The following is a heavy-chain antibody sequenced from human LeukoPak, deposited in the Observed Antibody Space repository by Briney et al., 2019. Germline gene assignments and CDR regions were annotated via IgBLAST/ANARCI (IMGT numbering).Heavy chain of an antibody. Sequence: SVKVSCKASGGTFISYAISWVRQAPGQGLEWMGRIIPILGIANYAQRFQGRVTITADKSTSTAYMELSSLRSEDTAVYYCARDWVGVDSSNVSAFDIWGQGTMVTVSS. CDR3: ARDWVGVDSSNVSAFDI. CDR2: IIPILGIA. CDR1: GGTFISYA. J-gene: IGHJ3*02. V-gene: IGHV1-69*04. D-gene: IGHD3-22*01.